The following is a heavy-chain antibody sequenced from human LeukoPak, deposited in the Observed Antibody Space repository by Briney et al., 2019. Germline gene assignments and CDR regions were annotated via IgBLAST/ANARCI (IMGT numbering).Heavy chain of an antibody. D-gene: IGHD6-19*01. CDR2: IYHSGST. CDR1: GGSISSYY. Sequence: SKTLSLTCTVSGGSISSYYWSWIRQPPGKGLEWIGEIYHSGSTNYNPSLKSRVTISVDKSKNQFSLKLSSVTAADTAVYYCARKQWLAHFDYWGQGTLVTVSS. J-gene: IGHJ4*02. V-gene: IGHV4-59*12. CDR3: ARKQWLAHFDY.